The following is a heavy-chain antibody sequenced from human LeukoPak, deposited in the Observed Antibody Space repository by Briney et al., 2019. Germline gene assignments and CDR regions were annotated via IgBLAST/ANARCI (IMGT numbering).Heavy chain of an antibody. D-gene: IGHD2-15*01. V-gene: IGHV3-23*01. CDR2: ISGSGGGT. CDR1: GLTFSSHG. Sequence: GGSLRLSCAGSGLTFSSHGMSWVRQAPGKGLEWVSLISGSGGGTYYADSVKGRFTISRDNAKNSLSLQMNSLRGEDTAVYYCARALYCSGGSCPLDFWGQGTRVTVSS. CDR3: ARALYCSGGSCPLDF. J-gene: IGHJ4*02.